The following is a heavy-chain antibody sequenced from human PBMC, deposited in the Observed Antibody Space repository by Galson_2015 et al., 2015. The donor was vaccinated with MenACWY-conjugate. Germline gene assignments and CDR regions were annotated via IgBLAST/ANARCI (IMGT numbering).Heavy chain of an antibody. J-gene: IGHJ3*02. CDR1: GFTFSSYW. CDR3: ARESSAATNWDSFDI. D-gene: IGHD6-25*01. V-gene: IGHV3-7*01. CDR2: IKEEGGSEK. Sequence: SLRLSCAASGFTFSSYWMSWVRQAPGKGLEWVANIKEEGGSEKYYVDSVKGCFSSSRDNTKNSLYLQMSSLRDEDTAVYFCARESSAATNWDSFDIWGQGTMLTVSS.